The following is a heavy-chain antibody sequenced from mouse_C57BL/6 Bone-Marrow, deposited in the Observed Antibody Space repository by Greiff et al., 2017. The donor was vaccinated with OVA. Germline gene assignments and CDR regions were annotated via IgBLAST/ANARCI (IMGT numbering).Heavy chain of an antibody. V-gene: IGHV5-6*01. Sequence: EVQRVESGGDLVKPGGSLKLSCAASGFTFSSYGMSWVRQTPDKRLEWVATISSGGSYTYYPDSVKGRFTISRDNAKNTLYLQMSSLKSEDTAMYYCARQGSFITTESPLEGFDVWGTGTTVTVSS. CDR1: GFTFSSYG. CDR2: ISSGGSYT. CDR3: ARQGSFITTESPLEGFDV. D-gene: IGHD1-1*01. J-gene: IGHJ1*03.